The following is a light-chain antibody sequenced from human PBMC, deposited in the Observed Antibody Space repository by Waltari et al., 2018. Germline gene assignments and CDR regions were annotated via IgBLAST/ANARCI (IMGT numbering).Light chain of an antibody. CDR3: QQYYSTPPT. V-gene: IGKV4-1*01. J-gene: IGKJ2*01. CDR2: WAS. CDR1: QSLLWSFNNNNY. Sequence: DIVMTQSPDSLAVSLGERATINCKSSQSLLWSFNNNNYLAWYQQKPGQPPKLLMHWASTRESGVPDRFSGSGSGADFTLTISSLQAEDVAVYYCQQYYSTPPTFGQGTKLEIK.